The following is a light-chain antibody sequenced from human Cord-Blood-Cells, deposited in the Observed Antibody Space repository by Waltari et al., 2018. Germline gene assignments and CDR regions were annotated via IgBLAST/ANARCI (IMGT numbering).Light chain of an antibody. CDR3: NSRDSSGNHVV. V-gene: IGLV3-19*01. CDR1: SLRSYY. Sequence: SSELTQDPAVSVALGQTVRITCQVDSLRSYYASWYQQKPGQAPVLFIYGKNNRPSGIPHRFSGSSSGNTASLTITGVQAEDEADYYGNSRDSSGNHVVFGGGTKLTVL. CDR2: GKN. J-gene: IGLJ2*01.